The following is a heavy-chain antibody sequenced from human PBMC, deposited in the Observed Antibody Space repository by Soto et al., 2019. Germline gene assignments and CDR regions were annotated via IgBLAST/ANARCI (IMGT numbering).Heavy chain of an antibody. Sequence: ASVKVSCKASGGTFSSYAISWVRQAPGQGPEWMGGIIPIFGTANYAQKFQGRVTITADESTSTAYMELSSLRSEDTAVYYCARGYYDSSGQYYFDYWGQGTLVTVSS. D-gene: IGHD3-22*01. CDR1: GGTFSSYA. CDR3: ARGYYDSSGQYYFDY. CDR2: IIPIFGTA. J-gene: IGHJ4*02. V-gene: IGHV1-69*13.